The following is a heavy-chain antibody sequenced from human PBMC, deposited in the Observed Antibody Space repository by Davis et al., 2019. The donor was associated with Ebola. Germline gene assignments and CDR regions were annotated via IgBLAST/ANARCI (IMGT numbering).Heavy chain of an antibody. J-gene: IGHJ6*02. CDR2: IIPIFGTA. D-gene: IGHD2-15*01. CDR1: GGTFSSYA. Sequence: SVKVSCKASGGTFSSYAISWVRQAPGQGLEWMGGIIPIFGTANYAQKFQGRVTITADESTSTVYMELSSLRSEDTAVYYCARDEIVVVAATPYYYYGMDVWGQGTTVTVSS. V-gene: IGHV1-69*13. CDR3: ARDEIVVVAATPYYYYGMDV.